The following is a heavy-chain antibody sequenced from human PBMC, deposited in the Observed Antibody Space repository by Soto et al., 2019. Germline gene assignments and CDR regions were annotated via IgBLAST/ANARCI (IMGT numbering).Heavy chain of an antibody. Sequence: QVQQQESGPGLVKPSQTLSLTCIVSGGSISSGDYYWSWVRQPPGKGLEWIGYIYYSGTTYYNPSLKSRVTISADTSKNQFSLKLRSVTAADTAVYYCARAKGLLTVTTSWFDPWGQGTLVTVSS. CDR2: IYYSGTT. V-gene: IGHV4-30-4*01. D-gene: IGHD4-17*01. CDR3: ARAKGLLTVTTSWFDP. J-gene: IGHJ5*02. CDR1: GGSISSGDYY.